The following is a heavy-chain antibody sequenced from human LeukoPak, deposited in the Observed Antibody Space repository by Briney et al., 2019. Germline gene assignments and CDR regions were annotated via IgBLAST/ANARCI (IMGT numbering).Heavy chain of an antibody. CDR2: IYHSGST. Sequence: SETLSLTCTVSGYSISSGYYWGWIRQPPEKGLEWMGSIYHSGSTYYNPSLKSRVTISVDTSKNQFSLKLSSVTAADTAVYYCARGAQSITMIVVVITQHWFDPWGQGTLVTVSS. J-gene: IGHJ5*02. CDR1: GYSISSGYY. D-gene: IGHD3-22*01. CDR3: ARGAQSITMIVVVITQHWFDP. V-gene: IGHV4-38-2*02.